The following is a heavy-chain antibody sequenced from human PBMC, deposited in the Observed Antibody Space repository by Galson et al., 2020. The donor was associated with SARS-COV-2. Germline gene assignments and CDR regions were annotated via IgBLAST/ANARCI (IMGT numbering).Heavy chain of an antibody. J-gene: IGHJ4*02. V-gene: IGHV1-18*01. Sequence: ASVKVSCKASGYTFTSYGISWVRQPPGQRLEWMGCNNAYNDNTKYAQNPQGRVTMTTDTYTATAYMELRSLRSDDTAVFYCARTDTIEYYYGSGTEPLVDYWGQGTLVTVSS. CDR3: ARTDTIEYYYGSGTEPLVDY. D-gene: IGHD3-10*01. CDR1: GYTFTSYG. CDR2: NNAYNDNT.